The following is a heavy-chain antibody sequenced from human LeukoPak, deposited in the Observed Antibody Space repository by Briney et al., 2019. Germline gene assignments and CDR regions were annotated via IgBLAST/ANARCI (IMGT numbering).Heavy chain of an antibody. CDR1: GFTFSSYA. Sequence: GGSLRLSCAASGFTFSSYAMNWVRQAPGKGLEWVAVISYDGSNKYSVDSVKGRFTISRDNSKNTLYLQMNSLRAEDTAVYYCARRSSSSDDYYYYYYMDVWGQGTTVTVSS. D-gene: IGHD6-6*01. CDR3: ARRSSSSDDYYYYYYMDV. CDR2: ISYDGSNK. J-gene: IGHJ6*03. V-gene: IGHV3-30-3*01.